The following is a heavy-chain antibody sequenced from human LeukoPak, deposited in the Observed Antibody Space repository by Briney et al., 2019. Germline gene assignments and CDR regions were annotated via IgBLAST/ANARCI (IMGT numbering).Heavy chain of an antibody. CDR3: AKDIVGATSRVRAFDI. V-gene: IGHV3-9*01. D-gene: IGHD1-26*01. J-gene: IGHJ3*02. CDR2: ISWNSGSI. Sequence: GGSLRLSCAASGFTFDDYAMHWVRQAPGKGLEGVSGISWNSGSIGYADSVKGRFTISRDNAKNSLYLQMNSLRAEDTALYYCAKDIVGATSRVRAFDIWGQGTMVTVSS. CDR1: GFTFDDYA.